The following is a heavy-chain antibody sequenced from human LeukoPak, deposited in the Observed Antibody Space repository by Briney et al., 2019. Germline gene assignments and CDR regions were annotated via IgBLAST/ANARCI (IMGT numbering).Heavy chain of an antibody. CDR2: ISSSSSYI. CDR1: GFTFSSYS. J-gene: IGHJ4*02. Sequence: GGSLRLSCAASGFTFSSYSMNWVRQAPGKGLEWVSSISSSSSYIYYADSVKGRFTISRDNAKNSLYLQMNSLRAEDTAVYYCATGLWFGELLYPRFRLSLWGQGTLVTVSS. CDR3: ATGLWFGELLYPRFRLSL. V-gene: IGHV3-21*04. D-gene: IGHD3-10*01.